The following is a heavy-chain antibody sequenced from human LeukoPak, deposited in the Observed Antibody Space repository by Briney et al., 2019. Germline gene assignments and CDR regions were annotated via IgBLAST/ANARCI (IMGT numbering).Heavy chain of an antibody. V-gene: IGHV3-23*01. CDR3: AGIEYSSGWFPDY. CDR1: GGSISSGGYS. J-gene: IGHJ4*02. Sequence: ETLSLTCAVSGGSISSGGYSWSWIRQPPGKGLEWVSGISGSGGSTYYADSVKGRFTISRDNSKNTLYLQMNSLRAEDTAVYYCAGIEYSSGWFPDYWGQGTLVTVSS. CDR2: ISGSGGST. D-gene: IGHD6-19*01.